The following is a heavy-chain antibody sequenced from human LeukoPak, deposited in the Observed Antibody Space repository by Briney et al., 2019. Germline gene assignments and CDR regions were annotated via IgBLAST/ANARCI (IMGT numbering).Heavy chain of an antibody. CDR3: ATMQWLEGVDWFDP. J-gene: IGHJ5*02. CDR2: IRYDVSNK. Sequence: GGSLRLSCAASGFIFSNYGMHWVRQAPGKGLEWVAFIRYDVSNKFYADSVKGRFTISRDNSKNILFLQMNSLRAEDTAVYYCATMQWLEGVDWFDPWGQGTLVTVSS. CDR1: GFIFSNYG. D-gene: IGHD6-19*01. V-gene: IGHV3-30*02.